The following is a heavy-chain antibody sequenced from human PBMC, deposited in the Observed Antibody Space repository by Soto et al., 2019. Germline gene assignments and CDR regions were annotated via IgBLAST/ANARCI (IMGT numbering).Heavy chain of an antibody. CDR1: GFRLSTYG. Sequence: QVQLVESGGGEVQPGRSLTISCAASGFRLSTYGMHWVRQTPGKGLEWVEVISYDGTNKFYSDSVKGRFTISRDNFKNALTLQMNSLRADDTAVYSCAKDLQSYGDYDYYCYGMDVWGLGTRVTVSS. D-gene: IGHD4-17*01. CDR2: ISYDGTNK. J-gene: IGHJ6*02. V-gene: IGHV3-30*18. CDR3: AKDLQSYGDYDYYCYGMDV.